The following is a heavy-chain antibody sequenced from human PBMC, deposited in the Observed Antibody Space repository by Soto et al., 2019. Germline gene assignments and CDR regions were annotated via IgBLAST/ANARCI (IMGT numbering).Heavy chain of an antibody. D-gene: IGHD6-6*01. CDR3: ARALIEYSSSSLLFDP. CDR1: GYTFTSYA. Sequence: GASVKVSCKASGYTFTSYAMHWVRQAPGRRLEWMGWINAGNGNTKYSQKFQGRVTITRDTSASTAYMELSSLRSEDTAVYYCARALIEYSSSSLLFDPWGQGTLVTVSS. V-gene: IGHV1-3*01. CDR2: INAGNGNT. J-gene: IGHJ5*02.